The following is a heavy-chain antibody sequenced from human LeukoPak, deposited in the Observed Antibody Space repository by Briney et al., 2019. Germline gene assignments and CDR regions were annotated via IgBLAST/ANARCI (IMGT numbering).Heavy chain of an antibody. J-gene: IGHJ5*02. Sequence: GGSLRLSCTASGFTFSRYLMHWVRQAPGKGLVGVSRINSDGSTTTYADSVKGRFTVSRDNAKNTLYLQMNSLRAEDTAVYYCAKDVGRRTAVVNWFDPWGQGTLVTVSS. CDR3: AKDVGRRTAVVNWFDP. D-gene: IGHD2-21*02. CDR1: GFTFSRYL. CDR2: INSDGSTT. V-gene: IGHV3-74*01.